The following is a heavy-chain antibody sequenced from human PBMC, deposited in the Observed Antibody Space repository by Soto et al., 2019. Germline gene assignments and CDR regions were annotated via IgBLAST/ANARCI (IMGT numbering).Heavy chain of an antibody. CDR1: GGSISSSTSY. V-gene: IGHV4-39*01. Sequence: QLHLQESGPGLVKPSETLSLTCTVSGGSISSSTSYWGWIRQPQGKGLEWIGSINYSASTYYSPYFMSRVTISADKTKNQFSLKLSSVTAADTAVYYCARPVNYYYYYMDVWGKGTMVTVSS. CDR3: ARPVNYYYYYMDV. CDR2: INYSAST. J-gene: IGHJ6*03.